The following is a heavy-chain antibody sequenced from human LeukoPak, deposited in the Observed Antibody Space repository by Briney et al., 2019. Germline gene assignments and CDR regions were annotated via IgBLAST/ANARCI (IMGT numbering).Heavy chain of an antibody. Sequence: GASVKVSCKASGGTFSSYAISWVRQAPGQGLEWMGGIIPIFGTANYAQKFQGRVTITTDESTSTAYTELSSLRSEDTAVYYCARDRDSSSWYGGGFDYWGQGTLVTVSS. J-gene: IGHJ4*02. D-gene: IGHD6-13*01. V-gene: IGHV1-69*05. CDR1: GGTFSSYA. CDR2: IIPIFGTA. CDR3: ARDRDSSSWYGGGFDY.